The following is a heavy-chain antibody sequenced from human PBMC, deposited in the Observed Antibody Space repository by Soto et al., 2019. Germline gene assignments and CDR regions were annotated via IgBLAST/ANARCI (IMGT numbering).Heavy chain of an antibody. V-gene: IGHV1-18*04. CDR1: GYTFSTST. CDR2: IKAYSGST. CDR3: AIADYGDDDY. Sequence: LVQSGAEAKKPGTSVKVSCKASGYTFSTSTISWVRQAPGQGLEWMGWIKAYSGSTNSAPKLQGRVTMPTDTSTSTAYLELRSLTSDDTAMYYCAIADYGDDDYWGQGTLVTVSS. J-gene: IGHJ4*02. D-gene: IGHD4-17*01.